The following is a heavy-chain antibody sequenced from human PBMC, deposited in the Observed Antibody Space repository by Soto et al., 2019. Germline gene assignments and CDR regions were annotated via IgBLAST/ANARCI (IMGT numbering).Heavy chain of an antibody. V-gene: IGHV4-59*01. CDR1: GGSISSYY. CDR2: IYYSGST. J-gene: IGHJ3*02. Sequence: SETLSLTCTVSGGSISSYYWSWIRQPPGKGLEWIGYIYYSGSTNYNPSLKSRVTISVDTSKNQFSLKLSSVTAADTAVYYCARGSWYNWNDVSPAFDIWGQGTMVTVSS. D-gene: IGHD1-1*01. CDR3: ARGSWYNWNDVSPAFDI.